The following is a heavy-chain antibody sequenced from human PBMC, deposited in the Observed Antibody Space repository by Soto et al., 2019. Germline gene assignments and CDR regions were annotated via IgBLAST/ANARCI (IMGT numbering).Heavy chain of an antibody. CDR3: AHRPRGYSYHFDY. V-gene: IGHV2-5*02. CDR2: IYWDDDE. D-gene: IGHD5-18*01. Sequence: QITLKESGPTLVKPTQTLTLTCTFSGFSLNTRGVGVGWIRQPPGKALEWLALIYWDDDEGYSPSLRRRLTITKDTSKSQVVLTMNNMDPVDSATYYCAHRPRGYSYHFDYWGQGTLVTVSS. CDR1: GFSLNTRGVG. J-gene: IGHJ4*02.